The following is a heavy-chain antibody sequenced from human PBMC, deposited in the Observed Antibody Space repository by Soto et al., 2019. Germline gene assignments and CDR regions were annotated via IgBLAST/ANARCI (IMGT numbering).Heavy chain of an antibody. J-gene: IGHJ4*02. CDR2: ISGSGAST. V-gene: IGHV3-23*01. D-gene: IGHD3-22*01. CDR1: GFTLRSYA. CDR3: AKESYDSSGDYFDY. Sequence: GGSLRLSCAASGFTLRSYAMSWVRQAPGKGLEWVSGISGSGASTYYAESVKGRFTISRDNSKSTLYLLMNNLRAEDTAVYYCAKESYDSSGDYFDYWGQGTLVTVSS.